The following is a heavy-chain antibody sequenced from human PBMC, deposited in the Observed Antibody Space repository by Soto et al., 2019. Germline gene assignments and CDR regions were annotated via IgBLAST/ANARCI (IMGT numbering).Heavy chain of an antibody. J-gene: IGHJ4*02. CDR1: GFSLSSTGVG. V-gene: IGHV2-5*01. Sequence: SGSYAGEPTQTLTLTCSFSGFSLSSTGVGVGWIRQPPGKALEWVALIYWSDDKRYSPSLKSRLTITKDTSKNQVILTVTNTDPVDTATYYRAHRPDDSGYFDYWGQGALVTVSS. CDR3: AHRPDDSGYFDY. D-gene: IGHD3-22*01. CDR2: IYWSDDK.